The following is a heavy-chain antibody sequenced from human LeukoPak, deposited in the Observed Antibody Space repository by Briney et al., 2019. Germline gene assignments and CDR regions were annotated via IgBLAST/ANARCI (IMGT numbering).Heavy chain of an antibody. V-gene: IGHV3-7*01. J-gene: IGHJ4*02. CDR1: GLTFRTHW. CDR3: ARDITEGYFDY. CDR2: IKPDGSET. Sequence: GGSLRLSCAASGLTFRTHWMNWVRQAPGKGLEWVANIKPDGSETYCVDSVKGRFTVTRDNAQSSLHLQMDNLRGEDTAVYYCARDITEGYFDYWGQGTLVTVSS.